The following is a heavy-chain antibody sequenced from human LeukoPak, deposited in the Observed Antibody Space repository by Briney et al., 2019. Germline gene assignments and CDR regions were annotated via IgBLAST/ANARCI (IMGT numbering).Heavy chain of an antibody. CDR1: GFTFSSYA. CDR3: AKDQGYSSGSYSRYFDY. V-gene: IGHV3-23*01. J-gene: IGHJ4*02. D-gene: IGHD6-19*01. CDR2: ISGSGDST. Sequence: GGSLGLSCAASGFTFSSYAMSWVRQAPGKGLEWVSSISGSGDSTYYADSVKGRFTISRDTSKNTLYMQMNSLRAEDTAVYYRAKDQGYSSGSYSRYFDYWGQGTLVTVSS.